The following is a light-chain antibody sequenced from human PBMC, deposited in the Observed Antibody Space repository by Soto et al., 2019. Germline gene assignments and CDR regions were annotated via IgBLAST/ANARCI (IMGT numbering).Light chain of an antibody. CDR3: QQCGSSST. Sequence: EKVMTQSPATLSVSPGERVTLSCRASQSVSSYLAWYQQIPGQAPRLLIYGASMRATGIPDRFSGSGSGTDFTLTISRLEPEDFAVYYCQQCGSSSTFGQGTRLEIK. J-gene: IGKJ5*01. CDR1: QSVSSY. CDR2: GAS. V-gene: IGKV3-20*01.